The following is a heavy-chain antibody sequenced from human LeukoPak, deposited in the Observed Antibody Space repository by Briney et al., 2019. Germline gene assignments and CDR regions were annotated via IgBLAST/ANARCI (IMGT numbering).Heavy chain of an antibody. CDR1: GFTFSSYS. CDR2: VKADGNDK. J-gene: IGHJ3*01. Sequence: PGGSLRLSCAASGFTFSSYSMNWVRQAPGKGLEWVANVKADGNDKNFVDSVKGRFTIFIDRDKKSMYLQMNSLRVEDTAVYYCARDSTQRRGNEYYDALDFWGQGTMVSVSS. D-gene: IGHD4-23*01. V-gene: IGHV3-7*01. CDR3: ARDSTQRRGNEYYDALDF.